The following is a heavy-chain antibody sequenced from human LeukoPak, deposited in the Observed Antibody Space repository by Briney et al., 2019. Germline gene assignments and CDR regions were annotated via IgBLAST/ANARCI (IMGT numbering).Heavy chain of an antibody. D-gene: IGHD6-19*01. Sequence: GESLKISCKASGYSFTTYWIGWVRQMPGKGLEWMGIIYPADSTAHYSPSFQGQVTISVDKSINAAYLQWSRLKASDTAMYYCARRSAVAGHDAFDIWGQGTMVTVSS. CDR3: ARRSAVAGHDAFDI. CDR2: IYPADSTA. CDR1: GYSFTTYW. J-gene: IGHJ3*02. V-gene: IGHV5-51*01.